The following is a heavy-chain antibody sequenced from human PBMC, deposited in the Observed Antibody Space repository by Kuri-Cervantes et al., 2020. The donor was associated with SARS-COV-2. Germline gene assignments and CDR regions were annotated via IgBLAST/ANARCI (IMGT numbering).Heavy chain of an antibody. Sequence: GESLKISCAASGFTFSSYSMNWVRQAPGKGLEWVSYISSSSSTIYYADSVKGRFTISRDNAKNSLYLQMNSLRAEDTAVYYCASLGAFNIRGQGTMVTVSS. CDR2: ISSSSSTI. V-gene: IGHV3-48*01. CDR3: ASLGAFNI. CDR1: GFTFSSYS. J-gene: IGHJ3*02.